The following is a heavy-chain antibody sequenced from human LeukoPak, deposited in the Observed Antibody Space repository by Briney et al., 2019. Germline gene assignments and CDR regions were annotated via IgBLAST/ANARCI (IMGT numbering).Heavy chain of an antibody. D-gene: IGHD2-15*01. CDR3: ASDSYSREYFQH. V-gene: IGHV3-66*01. J-gene: IGHJ1*01. CDR2: IYSGGIT. Sequence: PGGSLRLSCAASGFSVSNNYMSWVRQAPGKGLEWVSVIYSGGITFFADSVKGRFTISRDNSKNTLYLQMNSLRAEDTAVYYCASDSYSREYFQHWGQGTLVSVST. CDR1: GFSVSNNY.